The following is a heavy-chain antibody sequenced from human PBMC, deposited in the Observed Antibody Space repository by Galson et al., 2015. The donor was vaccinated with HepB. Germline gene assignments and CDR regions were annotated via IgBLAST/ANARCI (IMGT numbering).Heavy chain of an antibody. V-gene: IGHV3-53*01. J-gene: IGHJ6*02. CDR3: AMRREDSSGWYYYYYGMDV. CDR1: GFTVSSNY. Sequence: SLRLPCAASGFTVSSNYMSWVRQAPGKGLEWVSVIYSGGSTYYADSVKGRFTISRHNSKNTLYLQMNSLRAEDTAVYYCAMRREDSSGWYYYYYGMDVWGQGTSVTVSS. D-gene: IGHD6-19*01. CDR2: IYSGGST.